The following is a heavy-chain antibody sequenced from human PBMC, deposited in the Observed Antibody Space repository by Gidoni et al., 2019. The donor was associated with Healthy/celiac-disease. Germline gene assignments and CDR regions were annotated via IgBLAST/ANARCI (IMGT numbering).Heavy chain of an antibody. CDR1: GGSISSGGYS. Sequence: QLQLQESGPGLVKPSQTLSLTCAVSGGSISSGGYSWSWIQQPPGKGLEWIGYIYYSGSTYYNPSLKSRVTISVDTSKNQFSLKLSSVTAADTAVYYCASKHPSGNLDYWGQGTLVTVSS. J-gene: IGHJ4*02. CDR3: ASKHPSGNLDY. V-gene: IGHV4-30-4*07. CDR2: IYYSGST.